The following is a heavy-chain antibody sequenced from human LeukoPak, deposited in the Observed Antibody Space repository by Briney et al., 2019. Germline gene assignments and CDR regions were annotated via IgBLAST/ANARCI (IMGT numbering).Heavy chain of an antibody. CDR1: GFTFSSYW. CDR3: ARDLDSSGWYGYYYYYYGMDV. Sequence: GGSLRLSCAASGFTFSSYWMSWVRQAPGKGLEWVANIKQDGSEKYCVDSVKGRFTISRDNAKNSLYLQMNSLRAEDTAVYYCARDLDSSGWYGYYYYYYGMDVWGQGTTVTVSS. D-gene: IGHD6-19*01. CDR2: IKQDGSEK. V-gene: IGHV3-7*01. J-gene: IGHJ6*02.